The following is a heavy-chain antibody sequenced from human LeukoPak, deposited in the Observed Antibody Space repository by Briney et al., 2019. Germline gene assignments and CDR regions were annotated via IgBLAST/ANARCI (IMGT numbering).Heavy chain of an antibody. D-gene: IGHD3-22*01. CDR3: AKAPRSDYYA. Sequence: GGSLRLSCAASGFTFSSYGMHWVRQAPGKGLEWVTVISYDGSNKYYADSVKGRFTISRDNSKNTLHLQMNSLRAEDTAVYYCAKAPRSDYYAWGQGTLVTVSS. V-gene: IGHV3-30*18. CDR2: ISYDGSNK. J-gene: IGHJ5*02. CDR1: GFTFSSYG.